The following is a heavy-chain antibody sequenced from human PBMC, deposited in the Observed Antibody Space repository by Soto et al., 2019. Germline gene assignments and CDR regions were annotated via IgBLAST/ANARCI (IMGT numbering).Heavy chain of an antibody. D-gene: IGHD7-27*01. CDR2: VYNSGST. CDR1: GGSVSGGSYC. V-gene: IGHV4-61*01. J-gene: IGHJ2*01. CDR3: ARDPSTTNCGV. Sequence: QVQLQESGPGLVKPSETLSLTCTVSGGSVSGGSYCWSWIRQPPGKGLECIGYVYNSGSTTYTPSLNSPVSISAGWCRKRCSQELSTVTTADTAVYYSARDPSTTNCGVWGRGTLVTDST.